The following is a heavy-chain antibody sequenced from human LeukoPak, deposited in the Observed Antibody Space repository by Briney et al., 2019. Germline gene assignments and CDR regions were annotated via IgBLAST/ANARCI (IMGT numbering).Heavy chain of an antibody. Sequence: SETLSLTCTVSGGSIRSSGYYWGWLRQPPGKGLEWIGSIYYSGSTSYNPSLKSRVTISVDTSKNQFSLKLSSVTAADTAVYYCARGKGQWLRSNWFDPWGQGTLVTVSS. CDR3: ARGKGQWLRSNWFDP. V-gene: IGHV4-39*07. J-gene: IGHJ5*02. D-gene: IGHD5-12*01. CDR2: IYYSGST. CDR1: GGSIRSSGYY.